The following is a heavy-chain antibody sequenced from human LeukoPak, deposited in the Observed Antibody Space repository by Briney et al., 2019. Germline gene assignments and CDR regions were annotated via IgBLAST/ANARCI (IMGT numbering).Heavy chain of an antibody. CDR2: INQDGSEK. Sequence: GGSLRLSCAASGLTFSRYWLTWVRQAPGKGLEWVANINQDGSEKNYVDSVKGRFTISRDNAKNSLYLQMNSLRAEDTAVYYCARGGGRPYCSGGSCYSWFDPWGQGTLVTVSS. CDR3: ARGGGRPYCSGGSCYSWFDP. CDR1: GLTFSRYW. V-gene: IGHV3-7*01. D-gene: IGHD2-15*01. J-gene: IGHJ5*02.